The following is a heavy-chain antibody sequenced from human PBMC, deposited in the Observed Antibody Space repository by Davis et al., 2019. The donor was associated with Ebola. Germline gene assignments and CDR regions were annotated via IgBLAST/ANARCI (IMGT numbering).Heavy chain of an antibody. CDR3: AKGPWSGNSESAYYGMDV. CDR2: ISSSSSYI. V-gene: IGHV3-21*01. D-gene: IGHD4-23*01. J-gene: IGHJ6*02. CDR1: GFTFSNYG. Sequence: PGGSLRLSCAVSGFTFSNYGMHWVRQAPGKGLEWVSSISSSSSYIYYADSVKGRFTISRDNSKNTLYLQMNSLRAEDTAVYYCAKGPWSGNSESAYYGMDVWGQGTTVTVSS.